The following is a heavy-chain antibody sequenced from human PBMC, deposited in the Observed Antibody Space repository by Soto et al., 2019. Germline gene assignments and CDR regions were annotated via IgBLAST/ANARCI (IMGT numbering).Heavy chain of an antibody. CDR1: GYTFTSYG. CDR3: ARDSLGYYYDSSQPNNWFDP. V-gene: IGHV1-18*01. J-gene: IGHJ5*02. D-gene: IGHD3-22*01. Sequence: ASVKVSCKASGYTFTSYGISWVRQAPGQGLEWMGWISAYNGNTNYAQKLQGRVTMTTDTSTSTAYMELRSLRSDDTAVYYCARDSLGYYYDSSQPNNWFDPWGQRTLVTVSS. CDR2: ISAYNGNT.